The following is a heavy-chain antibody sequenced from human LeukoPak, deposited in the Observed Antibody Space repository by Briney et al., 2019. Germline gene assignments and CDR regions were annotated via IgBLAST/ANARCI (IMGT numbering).Heavy chain of an antibody. J-gene: IGHJ6*03. CDR2: IYYSGST. D-gene: IGHD3-10*01. Sequence: PSETLSLTCTVSGYSISSGYYWSWIRQPPGKGLEWIGYIYYSGSTNYNPSLKSRVTISVDTSKNQFSLKLSSVTAADTAVYYYARGAMVRGVIRYYYYMDVWGKGTTVTISS. CDR1: GYSISSGYY. CDR3: ARGAMVRGVIRYYYYMDV. V-gene: IGHV4-61*01.